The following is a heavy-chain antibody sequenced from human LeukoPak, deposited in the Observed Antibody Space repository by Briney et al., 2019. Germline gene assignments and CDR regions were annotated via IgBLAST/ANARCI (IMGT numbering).Heavy chain of an antibody. V-gene: IGHV4-4*07. CDR2: IYTSGST. J-gene: IGHJ4*02. CDR1: GGSISSYY. Sequence: SETLSLTCTVSGGSISSYYWTWIRQPAGKGLEWIGRIYTSGSTNYNPSLKSRVTMSVDTSKNQFSLRLSSMTAADTAVYYCASLYCTNGVCYTPDYWGQGTLVTVSS. D-gene: IGHD2-8*01. CDR3: ASLYCTNGVCYTPDY.